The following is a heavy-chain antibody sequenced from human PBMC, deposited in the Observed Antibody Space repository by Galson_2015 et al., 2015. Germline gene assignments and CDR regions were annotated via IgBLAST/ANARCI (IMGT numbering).Heavy chain of an antibody. CDR1: EFTFGSYY. V-gene: IGHV3-21*01. CDR2: ISSTTTYI. D-gene: IGHD3-3*01. CDR3: ARQILDYDFWSGYYPTNFDY. J-gene: IGHJ4*02. Sequence: SLRLSCAASEFTFGSYYMSWVRQAPGKGLEWVSSISSTTTYIYYADSVKGRFTISRDNAKNSLYLQMNSLGAEDTAVYYCARQILDYDFWSGYYPTNFDYWGQGTLVTVSS.